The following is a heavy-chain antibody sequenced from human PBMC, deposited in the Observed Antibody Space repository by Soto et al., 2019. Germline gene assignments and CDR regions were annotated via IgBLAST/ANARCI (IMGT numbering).Heavy chain of an antibody. Sequence: ASVKVSCKASGYTFTGHYLHWLRQAPGQGLDWMGWINPNIGSTNYARKFQGWVTMTRDSSISTAYMELSKLTSHDTAVYYCARGRTFYDILTGYPDHFDFWGQGTLVTVPQ. J-gene: IGHJ4*02. D-gene: IGHD3-9*01. CDR1: GYTFTGHY. CDR3: ARGRTFYDILTGYPDHFDF. CDR2: INPNIGST. V-gene: IGHV1-2*04.